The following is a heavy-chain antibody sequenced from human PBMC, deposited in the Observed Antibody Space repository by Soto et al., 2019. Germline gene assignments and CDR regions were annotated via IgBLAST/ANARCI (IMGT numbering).Heavy chain of an antibody. Sequence: PGGSLRLSCAASGFTVSDNYMSWVRQAPGKGLEWASVIYSGGSTYYADSVKGRFTISRDNSKNTLYLQMNSLRAEDTAVYYCARDRAYYGSGNYFDYWGQGTLVTVSS. V-gene: IGHV3-66*01. CDR1: GFTVSDNY. CDR3: ARDRAYYGSGNYFDY. CDR2: IYSGGST. J-gene: IGHJ4*02. D-gene: IGHD3-10*01.